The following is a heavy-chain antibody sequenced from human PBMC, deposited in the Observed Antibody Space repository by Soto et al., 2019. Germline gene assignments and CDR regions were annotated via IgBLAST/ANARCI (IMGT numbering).Heavy chain of an antibody. CDR1: GFDFGSYG. V-gene: IGHV3-33*01. Sequence: QVQLVESGGGVVQPGGSLRLSCVASGFDFGSYGMQWVRRAPGKGLEWMAVIWYDGSTAYYADSVKGRFTISRDNSKNTLFLNLTSLQAEATAFYSCGREGVRGFFSPVFYGLAVGGNGTTVTVPS. J-gene: IGHJ6*04. CDR2: IWYDGSTA. CDR3: GREGVRGFFSPVFYGLAV. D-gene: IGHD3-10*01.